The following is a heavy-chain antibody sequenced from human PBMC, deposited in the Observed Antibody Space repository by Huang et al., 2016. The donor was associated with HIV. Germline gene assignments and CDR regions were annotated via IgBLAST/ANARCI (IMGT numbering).Heavy chain of an antibody. CDR1: GFPFNNHA. D-gene: IGHD5-18*01. V-gene: IGHV3-30-3*01. J-gene: IGHJ3*02. CDR3: ARAKDTWDAYDI. Sequence: QVQLVESGGGVVQPGRSLRLSCAASGFPFNNHAMHWVRPAPGKGLDWVAVISKDGSNNYDADSGKGRFTISRDSSKSTLFLHMTSLRTEDTAVYYCARAKDTWDAYDIWGQGTMVIVSS. CDR2: ISKDGSNN.